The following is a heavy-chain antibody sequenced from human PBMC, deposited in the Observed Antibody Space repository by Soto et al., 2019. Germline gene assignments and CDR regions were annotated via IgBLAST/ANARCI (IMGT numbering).Heavy chain of an antibody. D-gene: IGHD4-17*01. Sequence: SETLSLTCAVYGGSFSGYYWSWIRQPPGKGLEWIGEINHSGSTNYNPSLKSRVSISVDTSKNQFSLKLTSVTAADTAVYYCAGFYNDYDANYDYWGQGTLVTVSS. CDR2: INHSGST. CDR3: AGFYNDYDANYDY. CDR1: GGSFSGYY. V-gene: IGHV4-34*01. J-gene: IGHJ4*02.